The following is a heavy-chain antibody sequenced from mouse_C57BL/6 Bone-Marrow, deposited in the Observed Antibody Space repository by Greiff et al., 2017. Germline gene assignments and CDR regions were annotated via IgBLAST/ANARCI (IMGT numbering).Heavy chain of an antibody. CDR3: ARGLYYDYDGAY. CDR1: GYSITSGYD. D-gene: IGHD2-4*01. Sequence: VQLKESGPGMVKPSQSLSLTCTVTGYSITSGYDWHWIRHFPGNKLEWMGYISYSGSTNYNPSLKIRISITHDTSKNPFFLKLNSVTTEDTATYYCARGLYYDYDGAYWCQGTLVTVSA. J-gene: IGHJ3*01. CDR2: ISYSGST. V-gene: IGHV3-1*01.